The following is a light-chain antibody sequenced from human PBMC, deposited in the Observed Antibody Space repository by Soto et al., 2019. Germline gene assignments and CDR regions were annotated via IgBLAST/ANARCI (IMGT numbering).Light chain of an antibody. CDR1: SSDVGGYKY. CDR3: SSYTISTFTLYV. Sequence: QSALTQPPSASGFPGQSVTISCTGTSSDVGGYKYVSWYQHHPGKAPKVVIYEVTKRPSGVPDRFSGSQSGNTASLTVSGLQAEDEADYYCSSYTISTFTLYVFGTGTKLTVL. CDR2: EVT. V-gene: IGLV2-8*01. J-gene: IGLJ1*01.